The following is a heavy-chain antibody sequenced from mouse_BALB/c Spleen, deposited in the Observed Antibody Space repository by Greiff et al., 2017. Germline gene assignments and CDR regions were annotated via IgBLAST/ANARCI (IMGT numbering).Heavy chain of an antibody. D-gene: IGHD2-14*01. CDR1: GYTFTDYE. CDR2: IDPETGGT. V-gene: IGHV1-15*01. Sequence: QVHVKQSGAELVRPGASVTLSCKASGYTFTDYEMHWVKQTPVHGLEWIGAIDPETGGTAYNQKFKGKATLTADKSASTAYMGLRSLTSEESAVYYCKGRRRVRYGDYWGQGTTLTVSS. J-gene: IGHJ2*01. CDR3: KGRRRVRYGDY.